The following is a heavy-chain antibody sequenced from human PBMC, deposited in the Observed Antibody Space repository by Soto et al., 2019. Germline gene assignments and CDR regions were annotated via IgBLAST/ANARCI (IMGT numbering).Heavy chain of an antibody. CDR3: AKAYIATVGSDAFDF. J-gene: IGHJ3*01. D-gene: IGHD6-13*01. CDR2: ISDSGDTT. Sequence: GGSLRLSCAASGFTFSNYAMSWVRQAPGKGLEWVATISDSGDTTYYADSVKGRFIISRDGSKNTLHLQTNTLRAEDTAIYYCAKAYIATVGSDAFDFWGLGTLVTVSS. CDR1: GFTFSNYA. V-gene: IGHV3-23*01.